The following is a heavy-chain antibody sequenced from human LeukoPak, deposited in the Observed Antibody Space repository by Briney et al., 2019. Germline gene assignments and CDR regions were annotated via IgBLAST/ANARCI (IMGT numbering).Heavy chain of an antibody. J-gene: IGHJ6*03. Sequence: TSETLSLTCAVYGGSFSSYYWSWIRQPPGKGLEWIGEINHSGSTNYNPSLKSRVTISVDTSKNQFSLKLSSVTAADTAVYYCAREKGAGWGALRRYYYYMDVWGKGTTVTISS. V-gene: IGHV4-34*01. CDR1: GGSFSSYY. CDR3: AREKGAGWGALRRYYYYMDV. D-gene: IGHD1-26*01. CDR2: INHSGST.